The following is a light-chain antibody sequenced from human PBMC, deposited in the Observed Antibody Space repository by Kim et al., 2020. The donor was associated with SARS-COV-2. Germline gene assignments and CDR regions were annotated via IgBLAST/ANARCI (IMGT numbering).Light chain of an antibody. CDR2: GKN. J-gene: IGLJ2*01. V-gene: IGLV3-19*01. CDR3: NSRDSNDNVV. CDR1: GLRRYY. Sequence: VAVGQTVRITCQGGGLRRYYATWYQQKPGQAPILVIYGKNNRPSGIPDRFSGSSSGNTASLTITGTQAGDEADYYCNSRDSNDNVVFGGGTQLTVL.